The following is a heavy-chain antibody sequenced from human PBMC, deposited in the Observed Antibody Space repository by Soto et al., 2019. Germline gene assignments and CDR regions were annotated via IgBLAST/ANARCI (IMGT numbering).Heavy chain of an antibody. CDR1: GFAFGFYE. Sequence: GGSLRLSCAASGFAFGFYEMTWVRQAPGKGLEWDSYIKTSGDTKYYADSVKGRFTISRDNARNSLYLQMNSLRAEDTAVYYCAKDGNPIPYLTGYYRLGWFDPWGQGTLFTVSS. D-gene: IGHD3-9*01. V-gene: IGHV3-48*03. J-gene: IGHJ5*02. CDR3: AKDGNPIPYLTGYYRLGWFDP. CDR2: IKTSGDTK.